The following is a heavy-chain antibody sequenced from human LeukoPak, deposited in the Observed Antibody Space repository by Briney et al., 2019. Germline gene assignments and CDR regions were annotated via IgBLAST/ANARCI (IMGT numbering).Heavy chain of an antibody. J-gene: IGHJ3*02. V-gene: IGHV6-1*01. CDR3: AREGPDAFDI. CDR2: TYYRSKWYN. Sequence: SQTLSLTFAVSGDSVSSNSASWNSIRQSPSRGLEWLGRTYYRSKWYNDYAVSVNRRLTVNPDTSKNQFSLQLNSVTPEDTAVYYCAREGPDAFDIWGQGTMVTVSS. CDR1: GDSVSSNSAS.